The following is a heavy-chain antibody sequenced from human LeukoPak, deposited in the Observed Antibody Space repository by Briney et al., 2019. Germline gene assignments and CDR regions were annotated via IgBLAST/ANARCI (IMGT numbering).Heavy chain of an antibody. CDR1: GGSFSSYA. CDR2: IIPILGIA. Sequence: SVKVSCKASGGSFSSYAISWVRQAPGQGLEWMGRIIPILGIANYAQKFQGRVTITADKSTSTAYMELSSLRSEDTAVYYCARGSMVRGQSYFDYWGQGTLVTVSS. CDR3: ARGSMVRGQSYFDY. D-gene: IGHD3-10*01. J-gene: IGHJ4*02. V-gene: IGHV1-69*04.